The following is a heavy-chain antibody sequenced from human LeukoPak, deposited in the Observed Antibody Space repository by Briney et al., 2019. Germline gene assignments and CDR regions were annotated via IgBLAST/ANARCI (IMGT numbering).Heavy chain of an antibody. CDR1: GGSISLYY. J-gene: IGHJ6*03. CDR3: AREISGSYYNPLGYMDV. V-gene: IGHV4-4*07. D-gene: IGHD3-10*01. Sequence: SETLSLTCTVSGGSISLYYWNWIRPPAGKGLEWIGRIFTSGITNYNPSLKSRVTMSVDTSKSQFSLALSSVTAADTAVYYCAREISGSYYNPLGYMDVWGKGTTVTVAS. CDR2: IFTSGIT.